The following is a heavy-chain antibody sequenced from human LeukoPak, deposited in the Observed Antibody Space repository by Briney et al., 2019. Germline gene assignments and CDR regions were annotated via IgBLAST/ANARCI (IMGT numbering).Heavy chain of an antibody. V-gene: IGHV1-2*02. CDR1: GYTFTGYY. CDR3: ARFTVPDTSGWCPFFDY. D-gene: IGHD6-19*01. Sequence: ASVKVSCKASGYTFTGYYMHWVRQAPGQGLEWMGWINPNSGGTNYAQKLQGRVTMTTDTSTSTAYMELRSLRSDDTAVYYCARFTVPDTSGWCPFFDYWGQGTLVTVSS. CDR2: INPNSGGT. J-gene: IGHJ4*02.